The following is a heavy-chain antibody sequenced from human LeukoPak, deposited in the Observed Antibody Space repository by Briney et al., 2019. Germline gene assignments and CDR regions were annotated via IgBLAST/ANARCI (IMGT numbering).Heavy chain of an antibody. CDR1: GYTFSDFA. D-gene: IGHD2-21*02. J-gene: IGHJ5*02. CDR3: ARETAMASNWFDP. Sequence: ASVKVSCKASGYTFSDFAVNWVRQAPGQGREWMGWINTNTGSPTYAQGFTGRFVFSLDTSVNTAYLQINGVKVEDTAMYYCARETAMASNWFDPWGQGTLVTVSS. CDR2: INTNTGSP. V-gene: IGHV7-4-1*02.